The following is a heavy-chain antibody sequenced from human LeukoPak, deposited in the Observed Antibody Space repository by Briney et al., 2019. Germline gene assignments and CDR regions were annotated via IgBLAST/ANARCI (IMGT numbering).Heavy chain of an antibody. V-gene: IGHV4-59*01. J-gene: IGHJ4*02. CDR3: VRGRRTIFGVVIPLFDN. CDR2: IDNSGST. Sequence: SETLSLTCTVSRGSISSYYWSWIRQAPEKGLEWIGYIDNSGSTNSNPSLKSRVTMSVDTTKNQFSLQLSSVTAADTAVYYCVRGRRTIFGVVIPLFDNWGQGTLVTVSS. CDR1: RGSISSYY. D-gene: IGHD3-3*01.